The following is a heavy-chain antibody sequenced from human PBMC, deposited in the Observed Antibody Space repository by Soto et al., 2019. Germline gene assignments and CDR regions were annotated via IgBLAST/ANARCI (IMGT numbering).Heavy chain of an antibody. J-gene: IGHJ5*02. V-gene: IGHV1-18*01. CDR3: AREGYYDSSGYAWFDP. Sequence: ASVQVSCKASGYTFTSYGISWVRQAPGQGLEWMGWISAYNGNTNYAQKLQGRVTMTTDTSTSTAYMGLRSLRSDDTAVYYCAREGYYDSSGYAWFDPWGQGTLVTVSS. D-gene: IGHD3-22*01. CDR2: ISAYNGNT. CDR1: GYTFTSYG.